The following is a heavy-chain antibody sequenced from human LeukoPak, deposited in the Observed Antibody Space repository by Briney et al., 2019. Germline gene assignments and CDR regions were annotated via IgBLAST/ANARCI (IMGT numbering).Heavy chain of an antibody. CDR2: IIPIFGTA. Sequence: SVKVSCKASGYTFTSYGISWVRQPPGQGLEWMGGIIPIFGTANYAQKFQGRVTITADESTSTAYMELSSLRSEDTAMYYCARVRGGSYYDYWGQGTLVTVSS. J-gene: IGHJ4*02. V-gene: IGHV1-69*13. D-gene: IGHD1-26*01. CDR3: ARVRGGSYYDY. CDR1: GYTFTSYG.